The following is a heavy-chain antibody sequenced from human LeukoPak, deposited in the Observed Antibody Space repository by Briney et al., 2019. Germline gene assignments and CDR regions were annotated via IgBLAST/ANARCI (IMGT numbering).Heavy chain of an antibody. CDR2: IFYTGTT. D-gene: IGHD2-2*01. Sequence: SETLSLTCSVSGGSISGDYWSWIRQPPGKGLEWIGYIFYTGTTKYNPSLKSRVTISVDMSKNQFSLKLTSVTAADTAVYYCARHRYCSTTSCPVYFQHWGQGTLVTVSS. CDR3: ARHRYCSTTSCPVYFQH. J-gene: IGHJ1*01. V-gene: IGHV4-59*01. CDR1: GGSISGDY.